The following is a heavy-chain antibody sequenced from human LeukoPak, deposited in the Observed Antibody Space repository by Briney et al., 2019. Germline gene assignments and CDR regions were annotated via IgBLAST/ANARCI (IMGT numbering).Heavy chain of an antibody. V-gene: IGHV4-34*01. CDR2: ITEGERT. D-gene: IGHD6-25*01. Sequence: SETLSLTCAVYGDSFSGHYWSWIRQPPGKGLEWIGEITEGERTSYSPSLKSRATISVVPSQRQFSLELDSVTAADTAVYYCAKDGPPGYGRGYFPFDSWGQGILVTVSS. J-gene: IGHJ4*02. CDR1: GDSFSGHY. CDR3: AKDGPPGYGRGYFPFDS.